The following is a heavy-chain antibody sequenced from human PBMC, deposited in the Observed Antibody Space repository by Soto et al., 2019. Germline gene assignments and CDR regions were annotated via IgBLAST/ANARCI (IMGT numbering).Heavy chain of an antibody. D-gene: IGHD6-19*01. V-gene: IGHV3-23*01. CDR2: ISGSGGST. CDR1: GFTFSSYA. Sequence: GGSLRLSCADSGFTFSSYAMSWVRQAPGKGLEWVSAISGSGGSTYYADSVKGRFTISRDNSKNTLYLQMSSLRAEDTAVYCCAKQCACHLKYYFDYWSQGTLVTGSS. J-gene: IGHJ4*02. CDR3: AKQCACHLKYYFDY.